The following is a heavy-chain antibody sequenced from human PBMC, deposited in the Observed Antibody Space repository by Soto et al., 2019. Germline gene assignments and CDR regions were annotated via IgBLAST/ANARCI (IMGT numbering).Heavy chain of an antibody. CDR3: ARAPITVFGMVITPFDY. CDR1: GYTFTRNG. D-gene: IGHD3-3*01. CDR2: ISAYNANA. V-gene: IGHV1-18*01. J-gene: IGHJ4*02. Sequence: ASVKVSCKASGYTFTRNGISWVRQAPGQGLEWMGWISAYNANASYAQRLQGRVTMTTDTSTTTVYMELRNLISDDTAVYYCARAPITVFGMVITPFDYWGQGTLVTV.